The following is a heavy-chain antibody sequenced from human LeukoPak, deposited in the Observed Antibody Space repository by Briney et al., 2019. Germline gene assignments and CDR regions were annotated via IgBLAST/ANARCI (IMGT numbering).Heavy chain of an antibody. Sequence: KASETLSLTCTVSGGSISSSSHYWAWIRQPPGKGLEWIANIYYTGSTYYNPSLKSRITISVDTSKNQFSLNLTSVTAADTAVYYCARLITMIRGLILEKWFDPWGQGTLVTVSS. CDR3: ARLITMIRGLILEKWFDP. V-gene: IGHV4-39*01. CDR1: GGSISSSSHY. J-gene: IGHJ5*02. D-gene: IGHD3-10*01. CDR2: IYYTGST.